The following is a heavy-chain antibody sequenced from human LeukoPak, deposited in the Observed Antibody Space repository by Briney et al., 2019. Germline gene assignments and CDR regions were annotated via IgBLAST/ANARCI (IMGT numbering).Heavy chain of an antibody. Sequence: GGSLRLSCAASGFTFDDYAMHWVRHAPGKCLEWVSLISGDGGNTYYADSVKGRFTISRDNTKNSLYLHMNSLRTEDTAFYFCTKDIERWENSPHFDNWGQGTLVTVSS. D-gene: IGHD1-26*01. CDR1: GFTFDDYA. CDR2: ISGDGGNT. J-gene: IGHJ4*02. V-gene: IGHV3-43*02. CDR3: TKDIERWENSPHFDN.